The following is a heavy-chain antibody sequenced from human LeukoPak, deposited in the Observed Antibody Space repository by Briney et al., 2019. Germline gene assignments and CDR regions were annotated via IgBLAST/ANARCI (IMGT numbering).Heavy chain of an antibody. V-gene: IGHV3-33*01. CDR3: ASYLRSGQERVY. CDR2: IWYDGSNK. Sequence: GGSLRLSCAASGFTFSSYGMHWVRQAPGKGLEWVAVIWYDGSNKYYADSVKGRFTISRDNSKNTLYLQMNSLRAEDTAVYYCASYLRSGQERVYWGQGTLVTVSS. CDR1: GFTFSSYG. J-gene: IGHJ4*02. D-gene: IGHD3-3*01.